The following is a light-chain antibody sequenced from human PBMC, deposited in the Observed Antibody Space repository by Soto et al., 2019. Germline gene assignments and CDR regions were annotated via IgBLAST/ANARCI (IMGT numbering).Light chain of an antibody. CDR3: RSYTRTTSPYV. CDR2: EVN. J-gene: IGLJ1*01. CDR1: SSDVGNYNY. Sequence: QSVLTQPASVSGSPGQSITISCTGTSSDVGNYNYVSWYQLHPGKAPKLMISEVNNRPSGVSNRFSGSKSGNTASLNISGTQAEDQADSYCRSYTRTTSPYVFGTGTKVTV. V-gene: IGLV2-14*01.